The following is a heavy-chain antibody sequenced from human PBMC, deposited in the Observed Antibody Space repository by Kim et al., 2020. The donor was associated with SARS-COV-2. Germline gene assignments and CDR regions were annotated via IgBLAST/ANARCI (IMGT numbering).Heavy chain of an antibody. CDR3: ARDSPYTGLYYYYMDV. CDR1: GGSISSGGYY. CDR2: IYYSGST. J-gene: IGHJ6*03. V-gene: IGHV4-31*03. D-gene: IGHD2-2*02. Sequence: SETLSLTCTVSGGSISSGGYYWSWIRQHPGKGLEWIGYIYYSGSTYYNPSLKSRVTISVDTSKNQFSLKLSSVTAADTAVYYCARDSPYTGLYYYYMDVWGKGTTVTVSS.